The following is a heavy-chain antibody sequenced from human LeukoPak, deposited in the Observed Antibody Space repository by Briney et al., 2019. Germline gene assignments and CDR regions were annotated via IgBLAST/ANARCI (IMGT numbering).Heavy chain of an antibody. CDR3: ARYSGWYLDY. Sequence: SETLSLTCTVSGGSVSSGSYYWSWIRQPPGKGLEWIGYIYYSGSTNYNPSLKSRVTISVDTSKNQFSLKLSSVTAADTAVYYCARYSGWYLDYWGQGTLVTVSS. V-gene: IGHV4-61*01. J-gene: IGHJ4*02. D-gene: IGHD6-19*01. CDR1: GGSVSSGSYY. CDR2: IYYSGST.